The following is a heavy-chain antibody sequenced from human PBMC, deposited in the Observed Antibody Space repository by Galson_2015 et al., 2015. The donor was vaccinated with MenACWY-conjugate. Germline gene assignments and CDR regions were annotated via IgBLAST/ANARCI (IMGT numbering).Heavy chain of an antibody. J-gene: IGHJ5*01. CDR3: ARVSGNYGLGSFGFDP. D-gene: IGHD3-10*01. CDR1: GGSISGSY. V-gene: IGHV4-59*12. Sequence: SETLSLTCTVSGGSISGSYWSWIRQPPGKGLEWIGYIHYSGSPYYSPSLKSRLTMSVDTSKNQFSLSLRSATAADTAVYYCARVSGNYGLGSFGFDPWGQGTLVTVSS. CDR2: IHYSGSP.